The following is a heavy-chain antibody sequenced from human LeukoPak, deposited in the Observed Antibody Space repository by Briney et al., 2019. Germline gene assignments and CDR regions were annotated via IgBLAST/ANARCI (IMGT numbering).Heavy chain of an antibody. CDR3: ARDAQYHDFWSGYRRGYYFDY. V-gene: IGHV4-4*07. CDR2: IYTSGST. CDR1: GGSISSYY. D-gene: IGHD3-3*01. J-gene: IGHJ4*02. Sequence: SETLSLTCTVSGGSISSYYWSWIRQPAGKGLEWIGRIYTSGSTNYNPSLKSRVTMSVDTSKNQFSLKLSSVTAADTAVYYCARDAQYHDFWSGYRRGYYFDYWGQGTLVTVSS.